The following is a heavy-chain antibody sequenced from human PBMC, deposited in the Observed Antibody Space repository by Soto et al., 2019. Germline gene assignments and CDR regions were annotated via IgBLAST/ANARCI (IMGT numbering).Heavy chain of an antibody. J-gene: IGHJ6*02. D-gene: IGHD3-10*01. CDR3: ARGLLLWFGEATYYYYGMDV. CDR1: GGSFSGYY. CDR2: INHSGST. Sequence: SETLSLTCAVYGGSFSGYYWSWIRQPPGKGLEWIGEINHSGSTNYNPSLKSRVTISVDTSKNQFSLKLSSVTAADTAVYYCARGLLLWFGEATYYYYGMDVWGQGTTVTVSS. V-gene: IGHV4-34*01.